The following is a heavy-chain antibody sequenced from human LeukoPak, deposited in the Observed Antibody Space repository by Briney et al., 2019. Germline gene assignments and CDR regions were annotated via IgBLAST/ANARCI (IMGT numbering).Heavy chain of an antibody. CDR3: ARPSETMLLGAFDI. J-gene: IGHJ3*02. V-gene: IGHV4-59*08. Sequence: SETLSLTCTVSGGSISSYYWSWIRQPPGKGLEWIGYVYYTGSTNYNPSLKSRVTISVDTSKNQFSLNLRSVTAADTAEYYCARPSETMLLGAFDIWGQGTMVTVSS. D-gene: IGHD2-15*01. CDR1: GGSISSYY. CDR2: VYYTGST.